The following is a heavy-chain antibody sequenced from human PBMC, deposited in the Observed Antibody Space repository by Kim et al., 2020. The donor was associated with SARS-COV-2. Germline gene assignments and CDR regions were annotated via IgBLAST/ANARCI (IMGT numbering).Heavy chain of an antibody. CDR1: GYSFTSYW. D-gene: IGHD3-22*01. J-gene: IGHJ6*01. CDR2: XXPGDSXT. V-gene: IGHV5-51*01. Sequence: GESLKISCKGSGYSFTSYWIGWVRQMPGKGLXXMGIXXPGDSXTRYSPSFQGQVXRPAXXSISXXYLQXGSLXXSDTXXYYCXRLEXXSSGXXWGYXYYGXXVWXXXTTXXVS. CDR3: XRLEXXSSGXXWGYXYYGXXV.